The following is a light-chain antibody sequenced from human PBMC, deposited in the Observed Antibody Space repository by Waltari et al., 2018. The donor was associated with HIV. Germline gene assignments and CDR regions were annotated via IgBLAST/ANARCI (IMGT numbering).Light chain of an antibody. CDR1: SSAAAGYNY. J-gene: IGLJ1*01. CDR3: SSYTSSSTLV. CDR2: DVS. Sequence: QSALTQPASVSGSPGQSITIPCTGPSSAAAGYNYVSWYQQYPVKAPKLMIFDVSNRPSGVSNRFSGSKSGNTASLTISGLHTEDEADYYCSSYTSSSTLVFGTGTKVTVL. V-gene: IGLV2-14*01.